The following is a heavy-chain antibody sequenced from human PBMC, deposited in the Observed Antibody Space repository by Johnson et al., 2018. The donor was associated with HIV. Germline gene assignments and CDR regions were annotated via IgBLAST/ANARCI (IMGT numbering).Heavy chain of an antibody. D-gene: IGHD4-17*01. CDR3: ATHLNDYGDTLIGDAFDI. Sequence: VQLVESGGGLVKPGGSLRLSCAASGFTFSDYYMTWIRQAPGKGLEWVSAISGSGGSTYYADSVKGRFTTSRDNSRNTRYLQINSLRAEDTAVYYCATHLNDYGDTLIGDAFDIWGQGTMVTVSS. CDR2: ISGSGGST. J-gene: IGHJ3*02. CDR1: GFTFSDYY. V-gene: IGHV3-23*04.